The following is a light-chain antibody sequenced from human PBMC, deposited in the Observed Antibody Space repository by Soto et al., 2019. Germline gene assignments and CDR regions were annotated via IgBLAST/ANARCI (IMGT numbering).Light chain of an antibody. CDR1: SSNLGSNF. J-gene: IGLJ1*01. Sequence: QSVLTQPPSASGTPGQRVTISCSGSSSNLGSNFVYWYQQLPGTAPKLLIYSNNQRPSGVPDRFSVSKSGTSASLAISGLRPEDEPDYYCSAWDDRLSGHVFGTGTKLTVL. CDR2: SNN. CDR3: SAWDDRLSGHV. V-gene: IGLV1-47*02.